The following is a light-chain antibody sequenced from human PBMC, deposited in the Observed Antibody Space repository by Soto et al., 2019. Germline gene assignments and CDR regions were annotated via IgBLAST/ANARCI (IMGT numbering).Light chain of an antibody. Sequence: HSVLTQPPSVSAAPGQKVIISCSGSSSNIGKSFVSWYQQLPATVPKLLIYDNDQRPSGIPDRFSGSKSGTSATLVITGLQPGDEADYYCGTWDRSLSVFVFGFGTKVTVL. CDR1: SSNIGKSF. CDR3: GTWDRSLSVFV. J-gene: IGLJ1*01. V-gene: IGLV1-51*01. CDR2: DND.